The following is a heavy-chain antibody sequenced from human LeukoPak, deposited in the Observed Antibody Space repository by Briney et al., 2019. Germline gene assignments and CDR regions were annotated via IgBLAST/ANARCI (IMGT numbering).Heavy chain of an antibody. V-gene: IGHV4-34*01. Sequence: EALSLTCAVYGGSFSGYYWSWIRQPPGKGLEWIGEINHSGSTNYNPSLKSRVTISVDTSKNQFSLKLSSVTAADTAVYYCARISVYYDILTGYVNQSFFDYWGQGTLVTVSS. CDR2: INHSGST. CDR1: GGSFSGYY. J-gene: IGHJ4*02. CDR3: ARISVYYDILTGYVNQSFFDY. D-gene: IGHD3-9*01.